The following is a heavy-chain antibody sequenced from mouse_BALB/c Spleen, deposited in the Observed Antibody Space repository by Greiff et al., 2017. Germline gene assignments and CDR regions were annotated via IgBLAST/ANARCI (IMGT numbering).Heavy chain of an antibody. CDR2: IDPSDSET. D-gene: IGHD1-1*01. V-gene: IGHV1S126*01. Sequence: VQLVESGPQLVRPGASVKISCKASGYSFTSYWMHWVKQRPGQGLEWIGMIDPSDSETRFNQKFKDKATLTVDKSSSTAYMQLSSPTSEDSAVYYCARTSAYGSTQAYFDVWGAGTTVTVSS. CDR3: ARTSAYGSTQAYFDV. J-gene: IGHJ1*01. CDR1: GYSFTSYW.